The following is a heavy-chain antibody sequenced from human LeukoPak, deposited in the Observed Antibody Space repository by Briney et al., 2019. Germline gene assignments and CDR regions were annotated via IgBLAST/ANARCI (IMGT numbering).Heavy chain of an antibody. Sequence: SETLSLTCTVSGGSVSSYYWSWIRQPPGKGLEWIGNIYTSGSTNYNPSLKSRVTISVDTSKNEVSLKLSSVTAADTAVYYCARLWGDSSSSAIYYYYCYMDVWGKGTTVTVSS. D-gene: IGHD6-6*01. CDR1: GGSVSSYY. J-gene: IGHJ6*03. CDR2: IYTSGST. CDR3: ARLWGDSSSSAIYYYYCYMDV. V-gene: IGHV4-4*09.